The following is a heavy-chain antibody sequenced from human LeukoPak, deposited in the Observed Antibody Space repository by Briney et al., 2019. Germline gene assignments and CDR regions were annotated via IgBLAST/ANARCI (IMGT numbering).Heavy chain of an antibody. Sequence: GGSLRLSCAASGFTFSSHAMHRVRQAPGKGLEWVAVISYDGSNKYYADSVKGRFTISRDNSKNTLYLQMNSLRAEDTAVYYCARDRRGYCSSTSCFTDAFDIWGQGTMVTVSS. CDR2: ISYDGSNK. V-gene: IGHV3-30*04. D-gene: IGHD2-2*02. CDR1: GFTFSSHA. J-gene: IGHJ3*02. CDR3: ARDRRGYCSSTSCFTDAFDI.